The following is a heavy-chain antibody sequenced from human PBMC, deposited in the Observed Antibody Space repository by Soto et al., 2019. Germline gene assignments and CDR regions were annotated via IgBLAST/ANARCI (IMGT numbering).Heavy chain of an antibody. V-gene: IGHV2-5*02. J-gene: IGHJ5*02. CDR3: APRTTTVTWLINP. CDR2: IYWDDDK. D-gene: IGHD4-17*01. CDR1: GFSLSTSGVG. Sequence: QITLKESGPTLVQPTQTLTLTCTFSGFSLSTSGVGVGWIRQPPGQALEGLALIYWDDDKRYSPTLKSRTIITKDTSNNPEVPTMTNMDHADTATYHCAPRTTTVTWLINPWCQGTPVTVPS.